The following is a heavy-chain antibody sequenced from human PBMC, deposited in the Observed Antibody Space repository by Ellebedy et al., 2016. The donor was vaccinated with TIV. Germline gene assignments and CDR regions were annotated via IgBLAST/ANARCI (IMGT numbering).Heavy chain of an antibody. D-gene: IGHD2-2*01. CDR3: ARWGPIVVVPAAISQGFDY. Sequence: MPSETLSLTCSASGGSISRSSYYWGWLRQPPGKGLEWIGSIYYSGSTYYNPSLKSRVTISVDTSKNQFSLKLSSVTAADTAVYYCARWGPIVVVPAAISQGFDYWGQGTLVTVSS. J-gene: IGHJ4*02. CDR1: GGSISRSSYY. V-gene: IGHV4-39*01. CDR2: IYYSGST.